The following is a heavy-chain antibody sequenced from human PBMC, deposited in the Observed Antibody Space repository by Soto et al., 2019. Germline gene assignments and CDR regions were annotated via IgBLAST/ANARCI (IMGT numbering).Heavy chain of an antibody. D-gene: IGHD2-2*01. CDR1: GYTFTSYG. CDR3: ARGVIVVVPTPQPTHYYYMDV. Sequence: QVQLVQPGAEVKKPGASVKVSCKASGYTFTSYGISWVRQAPGQGLEWMGWISAYNGNTNYAQKLQGRVTMTTDTSTSTGYMELRSLRSDDTAVYYCARGVIVVVPTPQPTHYYYMDVWGKGTTVTVSS. CDR2: ISAYNGNT. V-gene: IGHV1-18*01. J-gene: IGHJ6*03.